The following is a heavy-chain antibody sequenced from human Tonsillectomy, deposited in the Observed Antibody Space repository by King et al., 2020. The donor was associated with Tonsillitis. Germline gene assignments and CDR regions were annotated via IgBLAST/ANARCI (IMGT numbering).Heavy chain of an antibody. J-gene: IGHJ1*01. V-gene: IGHV4-59*08. CDR2: IYYSGST. Sequence: QLQESGPGLVKPSETLSLTCTVSGGSISSYYWSWIRQPPGKGLEWIGYIYYSGSTNYNPSLKSRVTISVDTSKNQFSLKLSSVTAADTAVYYCARHSYYYGLGSYSTEYFQHWGQGTLVTVSS. D-gene: IGHD3-10*01. CDR3: ARHSYYYGLGSYSTEYFQH. CDR1: GGSISSYY.